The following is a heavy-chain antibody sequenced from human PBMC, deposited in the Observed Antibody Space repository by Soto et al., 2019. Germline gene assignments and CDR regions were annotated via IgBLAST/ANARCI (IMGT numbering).Heavy chain of an antibody. CDR1: GYTFTNYG. CDR3: ARSYNYVFYWYFDY. Sequence: GASVKVSCKASGYTFTNYGVSWVRQAPGQGLEWMGWITLYTGNSHYAQNFQGRVTMTTDTSTSTAHMELWSLGSDDTAVYYCARSYNYVFYWYFDYWGQGALVTVSS. CDR2: ITLYTGNS. V-gene: IGHV1-18*04. J-gene: IGHJ4*02. D-gene: IGHD2-8*02.